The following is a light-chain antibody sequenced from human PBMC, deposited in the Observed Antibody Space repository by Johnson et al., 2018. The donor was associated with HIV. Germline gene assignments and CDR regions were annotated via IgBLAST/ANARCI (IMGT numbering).Light chain of an antibody. Sequence: HSVLTQPPSVSAAPGQKVTLSCSGSSSNIGNNYVSWYHQLPGTAPKLLIYDNNQRPLGIPARFSGSKSGTSATLDITGLQTGDEADYYCATGYNSRTPFYVFGTPTKATV. CDR2: DNN. CDR1: SSNIGNNY. CDR3: ATGYNSRTPFYV. V-gene: IGLV1-51*01. J-gene: IGLJ1*01.